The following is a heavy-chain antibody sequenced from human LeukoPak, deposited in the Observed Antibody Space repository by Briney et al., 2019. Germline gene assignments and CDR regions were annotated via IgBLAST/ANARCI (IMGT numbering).Heavy chain of an antibody. CDR1: GFTFSSYA. Sequence: GGSLRLSCAASGFTFSSYAMSWVRQAPGKGLEWVSDISGSGGSTYYADSVKGRFTISRDNSKNTLYLQMNSLRVEDTAVYYCAKGIAAAGFDPWGQGTLVTVSS. V-gene: IGHV3-23*01. CDR2: ISGSGGST. CDR3: AKGIAAAGFDP. J-gene: IGHJ5*02. D-gene: IGHD6-13*01.